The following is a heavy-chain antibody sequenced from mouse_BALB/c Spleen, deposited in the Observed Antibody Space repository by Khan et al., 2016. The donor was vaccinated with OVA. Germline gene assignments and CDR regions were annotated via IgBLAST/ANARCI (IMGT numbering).Heavy chain of an antibody. D-gene: IGHD3-1*01. CDR1: GYSITSGYF. V-gene: IGHV3-6*02. CDR2: IRYDGNS. CDR3: ARGYRSGPAWFAY. Sequence: VQLQESGPGLVKPSQSLSLTCTVTGYSITSGYFCCLIRQFAGNHLGWMGFIRYDGNSDYNPSLKNRISITRDTSTNQFFLKLNTVTPDDTATYYCARGYRSGPAWFAYWGQGTLVTVSA. J-gene: IGHJ3*01.